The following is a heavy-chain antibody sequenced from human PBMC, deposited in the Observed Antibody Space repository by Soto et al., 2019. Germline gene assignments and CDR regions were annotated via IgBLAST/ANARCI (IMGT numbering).Heavy chain of an antibody. J-gene: IGHJ4*02. CDR3: TAVGGLHRYY. V-gene: IGHV4-30-2*01. CDR2: IYHSGST. Sequence: QLQLQESGSGLVKPSQTLSLTCAVSGGSISSGGYSGSWIRQPQGKGLEWIEYIYHSGSTYYHPSPKSRVTISVDRSMNHFSLKLSSVHAADTAVYCCTAVGGLHRYYWGQGTLVTVSS. CDR1: GGSISSGGYS. D-gene: IGHD5-12*01.